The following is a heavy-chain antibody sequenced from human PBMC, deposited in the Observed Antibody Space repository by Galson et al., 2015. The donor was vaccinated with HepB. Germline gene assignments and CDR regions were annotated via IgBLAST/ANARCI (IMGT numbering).Heavy chain of an antibody. D-gene: IGHD6-13*01. Sequence: QSGAEVKKPGESLRISCKGSGYSFTSYWISWVRQMPGKGLEWMGKIDPSDSHTNYSPSFQGHVTISVDKSINTAYLQWSSLKASDSAMYYCARRGYSSSWSRGYYFYMDVWAKGTTVTVSS. J-gene: IGHJ6*03. CDR2: IDPSDSHT. CDR1: GYSFTSYW. V-gene: IGHV5-10-1*01. CDR3: ARRGYSSSWSRGYYFYMDV.